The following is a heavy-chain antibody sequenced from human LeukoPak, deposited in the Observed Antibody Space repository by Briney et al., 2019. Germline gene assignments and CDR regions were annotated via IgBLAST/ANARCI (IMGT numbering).Heavy chain of an antibody. D-gene: IGHD4-17*01. CDR1: GFTFSSYW. Sequence: PGGSLRLSCAASGFTFSSYWMTWVRQAPGKGLEWVGNIKGDGSEKYYVDSVKGRFTISRDNAKNSLYLQMNSLRAEDTAVYYCARETTKYAFDYYYYYYMDVWGKGTTVTVSS. J-gene: IGHJ6*03. V-gene: IGHV3-7*01. CDR3: ARETTKYAFDYYYYYYMDV. CDR2: IKGDGSEK.